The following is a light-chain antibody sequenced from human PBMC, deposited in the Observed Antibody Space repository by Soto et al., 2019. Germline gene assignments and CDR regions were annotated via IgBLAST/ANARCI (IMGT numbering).Light chain of an antibody. CDR1: QSISTY. CDR3: QKSYGIPYT. Sequence: DIQMTQSPSSLSASVGDRVTITCRASQSISTYLHWYQQKPGKAPNLLIYAASTLQSGVPSRFSGRGSGTDFTLTISSLQPEDFTSYYCQKSYGIPYTFGQGTKVDIK. CDR2: AAS. V-gene: IGKV1-39*01. J-gene: IGKJ2*01.